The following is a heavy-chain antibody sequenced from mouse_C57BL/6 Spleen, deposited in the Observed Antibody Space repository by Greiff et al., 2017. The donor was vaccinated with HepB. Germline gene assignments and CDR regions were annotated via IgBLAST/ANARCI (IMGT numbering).Heavy chain of an antibody. CDR3: ARGDYDYFDY. Sequence: VQLKESGPELVKPGASVKISCKASGYAFSSSWMNWVKQRPGKGLEWIGRIYPGDGDTNYNGKFKGKATLTADKSSSTAYMQLSSLTSEDSAVYFCARGDYDYFDYWGQGTTLTVSS. D-gene: IGHD2-4*01. CDR2: IYPGDGDT. V-gene: IGHV1-82*01. J-gene: IGHJ2*01. CDR1: GYAFSSSW.